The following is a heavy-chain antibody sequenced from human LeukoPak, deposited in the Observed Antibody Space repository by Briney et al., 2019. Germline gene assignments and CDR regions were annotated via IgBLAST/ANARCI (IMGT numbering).Heavy chain of an antibody. D-gene: IGHD6-13*01. V-gene: IGHV3-33*01. CDR2: IWYDGSNK. Sequence: GGSLRLSCAASGFTFSSYGVHWVRQAPGKGLEWVAVIWYDGSNKYYADSVKGRFTISRDNSKNTLYLQMNSLRAEDTAVYYCARDARSSWYYFDYWGQGTLVTVSS. CDR1: GFTFSSYG. CDR3: ARDARSSWYYFDY. J-gene: IGHJ4*02.